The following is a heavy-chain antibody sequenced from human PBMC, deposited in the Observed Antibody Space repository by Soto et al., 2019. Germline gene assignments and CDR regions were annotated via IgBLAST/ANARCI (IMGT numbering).Heavy chain of an antibody. CDR1: GGTFSSYA. V-gene: IGHV1-69*01. D-gene: IGHD3-10*01. CDR3: ARGGGVITKQYYYYYYGMDV. J-gene: IGHJ6*02. CDR2: IIPIFGTA. Sequence: QVQLVQSGAEVKKPGSSVKVSCKASGGTFSSYAISWVRQAPGQGLEWMGGIIPIFGTANYAQKFQGRVTITADESTSTAYMELRSLRSEETAVYYCARGGGVITKQYYYYYYGMDVWGQGTTVTVSS.